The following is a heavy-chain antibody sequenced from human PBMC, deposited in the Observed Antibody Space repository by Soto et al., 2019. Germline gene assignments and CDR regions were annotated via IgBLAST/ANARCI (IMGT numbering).Heavy chain of an antibody. J-gene: IGHJ4*02. Sequence: PSETLSLTCTVSGGSISSYYWSWIRQPPGKGLEWIGYIYYSGNTNYNPSLKSRVTISVDTSKNQFSLKLSSVTAADTAVYYCARRVATTPSFIFDYWGQGTLVTVSS. CDR1: GGSISSYY. D-gene: IGHD5-12*01. CDR2: IYYSGNT. V-gene: IGHV4-59*08. CDR3: ARRVATTPSFIFDY.